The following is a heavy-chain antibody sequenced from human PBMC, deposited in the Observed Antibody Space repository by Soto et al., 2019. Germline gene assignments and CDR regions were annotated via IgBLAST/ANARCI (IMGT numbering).Heavy chain of an antibody. V-gene: IGHV3-11*05. Sequence: PGGSLRLSCAASGFTFSDYYMSWIRQATGKGLEWVSYISSSSSYTNYADSVKGRFTISRDNAKNSLYLQMNSLRAEDTAVYYCARDLNTTVVVPAAIYYYYYGMDVGGQGTTVTVSS. J-gene: IGHJ6*02. CDR1: GFTFSDYY. CDR2: ISSSSSYT. D-gene: IGHD2-2*01. CDR3: ARDLNTTVVVPAAIYYYYYGMDV.